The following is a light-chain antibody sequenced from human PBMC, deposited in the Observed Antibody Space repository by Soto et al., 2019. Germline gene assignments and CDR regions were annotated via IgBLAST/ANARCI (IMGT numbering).Light chain of an antibody. J-gene: IGLJ1*01. CDR3: SSYTSSSTLVV. CDR2: EVS. Sequence: QSVLTQPASVSGSPGQSITISCTGTSSDVGGYNYVSWYQQHPGKAPKLMISEVSNRPSGVSNRFSGPKSGNTASLTISGLQAEDEADYYCSSYTSSSTLVVFGTGTKVTVL. V-gene: IGLV2-14*01. CDR1: SSDVGGYNY.